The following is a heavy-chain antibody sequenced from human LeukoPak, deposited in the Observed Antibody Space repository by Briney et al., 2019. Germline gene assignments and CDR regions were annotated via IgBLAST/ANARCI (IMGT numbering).Heavy chain of an antibody. CDR1: GDSITSGVYY. D-gene: IGHD4-23*01. Sequence: PSETLSLTCIVSGDSITSGVYYWSWIRQHPGKGLEWIGFIFYSGSTFYNPSLKSRVTMSVDTSKNQFSLKLSSVTAADTAVYYCARDRRGGNFFDYWGQGTLVSVSS. V-gene: IGHV4-31*03. J-gene: IGHJ4*02. CDR2: IFYSGST. CDR3: ARDRRGGNFFDY.